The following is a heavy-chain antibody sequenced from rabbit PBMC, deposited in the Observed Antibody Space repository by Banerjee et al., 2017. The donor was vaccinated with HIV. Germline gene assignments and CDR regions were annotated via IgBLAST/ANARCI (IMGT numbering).Heavy chain of an antibody. CDR1: GFTFSSYV. CDR3: ARDLAGVIGWNFNL. J-gene: IGHJ4*01. V-gene: IGHV1S40*01. Sequence: QSLEESGGDLVKPGASLTLTCTASGFTFSSYVMCWVRQAPGKGLEWIACINRSSRNAVYASWATGRFTIAKTSSTTVTLQMTSLTAADTATYLCARDLAGVIGWNFNLWGPGTLVTVS. CDR2: INRSSRNA. D-gene: IGHD4-1*01.